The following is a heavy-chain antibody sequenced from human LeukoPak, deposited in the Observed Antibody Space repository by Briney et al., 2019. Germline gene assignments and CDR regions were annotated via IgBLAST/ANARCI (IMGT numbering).Heavy chain of an antibody. CDR3: ARAPGDIVVVPAAILDY. CDR2: ISAYNGTT. V-gene: IGHV1-18*01. D-gene: IGHD2-2*01. J-gene: IGHJ4*02. Sequence: ASVKVSCKASGYTFTSYGISWVRQAPGQGLEWMGWISAYNGTTNYAQKLQGRVTMTTDTSTSTAYMERRSLRSDDTAVYYCARAPGDIVVVPAAILDYWGQGTLVTVSS. CDR1: GYTFTSYG.